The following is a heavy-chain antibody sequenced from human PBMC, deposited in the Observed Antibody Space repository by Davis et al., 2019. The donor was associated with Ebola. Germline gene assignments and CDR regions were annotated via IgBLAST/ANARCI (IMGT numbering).Heavy chain of an antibody. CDR1: GYTFTSYG. CDR3: ARVRVYRSSSYWFDP. D-gene: IGHD6-6*01. V-gene: IGHV1-18*01. CDR2: ISAYNGNT. Sequence: ASVKVSCKASGYTFTSYGISWVRQAPGQGLEWMGWISAYNGNTNYAQKLQGRVTMTTDTSTSTAYMELRSLRSDDTAVYYCARVRVYRSSSYWFDPWGQGTLVTVSS. J-gene: IGHJ5*02.